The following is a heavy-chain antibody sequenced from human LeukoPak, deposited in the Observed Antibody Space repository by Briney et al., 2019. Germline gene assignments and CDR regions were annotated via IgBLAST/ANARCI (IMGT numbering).Heavy chain of an antibody. CDR3: ARGVWFGERLDAFDI. CDR2: INSDGSST. J-gene: IGHJ3*02. D-gene: IGHD3-10*01. V-gene: IGHV3-74*01. Sequence: GGSLRLSCAASGLTFSSYWMHWVRQAPGEGLVWVSRINSDGSSTSYADSVKGRFTISRDNAKNTLSLQMSSLRAEDTAVYYCARGVWFGERLDAFDIWGQGTMVTVSS. CDR1: GLTFSSYW.